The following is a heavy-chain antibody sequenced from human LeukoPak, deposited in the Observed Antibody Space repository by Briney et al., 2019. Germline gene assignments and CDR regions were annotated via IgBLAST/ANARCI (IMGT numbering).Heavy chain of an antibody. CDR3: AKGATYDYSEYYEDF. J-gene: IGHJ4*02. D-gene: IGHD4-17*01. CDR2: ITGSGINT. CDR1: GFAINNYV. Sequence: GGSLRLSCAASGFAINNYVMSWVRQAPGKGLHWDAVITGSGINTYYADSVKGRFTISRDTSKNTLYLQMSSLRAEDTATYYCAKGATYDYSEYYEDFWGLGTLVTVSS. V-gene: IGHV3-23*01.